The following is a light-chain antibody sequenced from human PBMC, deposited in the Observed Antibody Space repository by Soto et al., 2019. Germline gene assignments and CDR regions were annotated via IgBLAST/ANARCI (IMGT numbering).Light chain of an antibody. CDR2: VAS. Sequence: EIVMTQSPVTLSVSPGDRATLSCRASQSVNSNLACYQQKPGQTPKLLIYVASTRATGIPARFSGSVSGTEFTLTISSLQSEDFAVYYCQQYNLWPLTFGGGTKVEFK. CDR1: QSVNSN. CDR3: QQYNLWPLT. J-gene: IGKJ4*01. V-gene: IGKV3-15*01.